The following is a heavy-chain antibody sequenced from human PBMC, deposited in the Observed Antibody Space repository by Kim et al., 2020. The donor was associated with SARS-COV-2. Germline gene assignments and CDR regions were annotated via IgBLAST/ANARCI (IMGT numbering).Heavy chain of an antibody. CDR1: GYTFTSYA. V-gene: IGHV1-3*01. Sequence: ASVKVSCKASGYTFTSYAMHRVRQAPGQRLEWMGWINAGNGNTKYSQKFQGRVTITRDTSASTAYMELSSLRSEDTAVYYCARDQVAAAGTHYWGQGTLVTVSS. D-gene: IGHD6-13*01. CDR2: INAGNGNT. CDR3: ARDQVAAAGTHY. J-gene: IGHJ4*02.